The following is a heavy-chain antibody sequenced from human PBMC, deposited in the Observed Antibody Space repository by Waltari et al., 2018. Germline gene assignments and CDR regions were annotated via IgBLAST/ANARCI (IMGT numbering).Heavy chain of an antibody. CDR1: GDSISCSSYY. CDR3: VRHARTTSGGKHFDH. J-gene: IGHJ4*02. D-gene: IGHD2-15*01. CDR2: MYYSGST. V-gene: IGHV4-39*01. Sequence: QLQLQESGPGLVKASETLSLTCTVSGDSISCSSYYCGWVVQPPGKGLEWIGNMYYSGSTYYNPSLKSRVTISGDTSKSQFSLKLSSVTAADTSMYYCVRHARTTSGGKHFDHWGQGMLVTVSP.